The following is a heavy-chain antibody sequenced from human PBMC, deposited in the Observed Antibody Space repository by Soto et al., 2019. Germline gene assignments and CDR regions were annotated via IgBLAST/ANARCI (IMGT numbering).Heavy chain of an antibody. J-gene: IGHJ5*02. Sequence: QVQLQESGPGLVKPSQTLSLTCTVSGGSISSGGYYWSWIRQHPGKGLEWLGYIYYSGSTYYNPSLKSRVTISVDTSKNQFSLKLSSVTAADTAVYYCARVEESIAAAGSVVWFDPWGQGTLVTVSS. CDR2: IYYSGST. V-gene: IGHV4-31*03. CDR1: GGSISSGGYY. CDR3: ARVEESIAAAGSVVWFDP. D-gene: IGHD6-13*01.